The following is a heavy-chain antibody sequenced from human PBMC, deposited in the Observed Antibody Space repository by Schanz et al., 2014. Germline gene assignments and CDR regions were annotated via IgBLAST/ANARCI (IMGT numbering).Heavy chain of an antibody. Sequence: QLQLVQSGAEVKKPGSSVKVSCKLSGGTFSSDTFSWVRQAPGQGLEWMGRIVPIAGITNYAQRFQGRVTITADKSSDTAYMELSSLRSEDTAVYYCARDPDSASYFPSPPLYGLDVWGQGTTVTVSS. J-gene: IGHJ6*02. D-gene: IGHD1-26*01. CDR1: GGTFSSDT. CDR2: IVPIAGIT. V-gene: IGHV1-69*08. CDR3: ARDPDSASYFPSPPLYGLDV.